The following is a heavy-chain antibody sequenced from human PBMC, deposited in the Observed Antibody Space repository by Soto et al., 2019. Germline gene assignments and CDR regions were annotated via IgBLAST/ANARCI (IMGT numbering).Heavy chain of an antibody. Sequence: ASVKVSCKASGYTFTGYYMHWVRQAPGQGLEWMGWINPNSGGTNYAQKLQGRVTMTTDTSTSTAYMELRSLRSDDTAVYYCASHPGGKVNYGDYVYYFDYWGQGTLVTVSS. CDR1: GYTFTGYY. D-gene: IGHD4-17*01. V-gene: IGHV1-2*02. CDR2: INPNSGGT. CDR3: ASHPGGKVNYGDYVYYFDY. J-gene: IGHJ4*02.